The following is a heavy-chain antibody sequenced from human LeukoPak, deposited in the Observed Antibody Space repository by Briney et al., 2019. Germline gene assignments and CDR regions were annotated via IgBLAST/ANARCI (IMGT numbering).Heavy chain of an antibody. CDR1: RFTFSSYA. D-gene: IGHD3-22*01. CDR2: ISGSGGST. CDR3: AKEAITMIVVVEWVVDY. J-gene: IGHJ4*02. V-gene: IGHV3-23*01. Sequence: GGTLRLSCAASRFTFSSYAMSWVRHAPGKGMEWVSAISGSGGSTYYADSVKGRFTISRDNSKNTLYLQMNSLRAEDTAVYYCAKEAITMIVVVEWVVDYWGRGTLVTVSS.